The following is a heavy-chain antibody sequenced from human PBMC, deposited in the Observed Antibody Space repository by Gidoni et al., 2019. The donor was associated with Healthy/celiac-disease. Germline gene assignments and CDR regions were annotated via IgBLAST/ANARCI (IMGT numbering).Heavy chain of an antibody. CDR1: GFTFRSYG. CDR2: IWYDGRNK. CDR3: ASGSGYYDSSGYYGHDYYYYGMDV. D-gene: IGHD3-22*01. J-gene: IGHJ6*02. V-gene: IGHV3-33*08. Sequence: QLQPVVSGGGVVQPGRSLRLSCAASGFTFRSYGMHRARQAPAKGLEWVAVIWYDGRNKYYADSVKGRFTISRDNSKNTLYLQMNSLRAEDTAVYYCASGSGYYDSSGYYGHDYYYYGMDVWGQGTTVTVSS.